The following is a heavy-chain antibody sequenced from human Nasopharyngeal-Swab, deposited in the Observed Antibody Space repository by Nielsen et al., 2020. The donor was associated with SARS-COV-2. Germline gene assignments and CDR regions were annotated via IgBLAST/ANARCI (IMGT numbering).Heavy chain of an antibody. D-gene: IGHD6-6*01. Sequence: ASVKVSCKASGYTFTSYYMHWVRQAPGQGLEWMGIINPSGGSTSCAQKFQGRVTMTRDTSTSTVYMELSSLRSEDTAVYYCARLGIAARRGMDVWGQGTTVTVSS. CDR1: GYTFTSYY. CDR3: ARLGIAARRGMDV. V-gene: IGHV1-46*01. CDR2: INPSGGST. J-gene: IGHJ6*02.